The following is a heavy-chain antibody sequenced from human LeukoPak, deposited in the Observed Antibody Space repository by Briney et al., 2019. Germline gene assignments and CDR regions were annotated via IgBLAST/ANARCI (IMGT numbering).Heavy chain of an antibody. Sequence: GGSLRLSRAASVFTFSSYTMNWVREAPGRGLEWVSSISSSSSYIYYADSLKGRFTISRDNAKDSLYLQMNSLRPEDTAVYYCARGYGSGSGDYWGHGTLVTVSS. CDR1: VFTFSSYT. J-gene: IGHJ4*01. CDR2: ISSSSSYI. CDR3: ARGYGSGSGDY. D-gene: IGHD3-10*01. V-gene: IGHV3-21*01.